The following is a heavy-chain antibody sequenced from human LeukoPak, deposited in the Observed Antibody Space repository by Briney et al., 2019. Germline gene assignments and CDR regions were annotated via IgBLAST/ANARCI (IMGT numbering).Heavy chain of an antibody. CDR1: GYTFTSYG. Sequence: ASVKVSCKASGYTFTSYGIIWVRQAPGQGLEWMGWISAYNGNTNYAQKLQGRVTMTTDTSTSTAYMELRSLRSDDTAVYYCARESSSSDYYYYYMDVWGKGTTVTVSS. J-gene: IGHJ6*03. CDR3: ARESSSSDYYYYYMDV. D-gene: IGHD6-6*01. CDR2: ISAYNGNT. V-gene: IGHV1-18*01.